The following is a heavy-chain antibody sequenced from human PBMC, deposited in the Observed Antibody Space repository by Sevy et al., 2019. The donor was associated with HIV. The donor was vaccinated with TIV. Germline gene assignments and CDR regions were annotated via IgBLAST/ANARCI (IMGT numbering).Heavy chain of an antibody. CDR3: AGPVVDTAMANFDY. Sequence: SETLSLTCTVSGGSISSSRYYWGWIRQPPGKGLEWIGSIYYSGSTYYNPSLKSRVTISVDTSKNQFSLKLSSVTAADTAVYYCAGPVVDTAMANFDYWGQGTLVTVSS. CDR1: GGSISSSRYY. J-gene: IGHJ4*02. D-gene: IGHD5-18*01. CDR2: IYYSGST. V-gene: IGHV4-39*01.